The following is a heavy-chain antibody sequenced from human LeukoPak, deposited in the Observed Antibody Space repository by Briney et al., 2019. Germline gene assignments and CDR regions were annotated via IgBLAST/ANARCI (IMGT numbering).Heavy chain of an antibody. V-gene: IGHV4-34*01. CDR2: INHSGST. D-gene: IGHD2-2*01. CDR1: GGSFSGYY. J-gene: IGHJ5*02. Sequence: SETLSLTCAVYGGSFSGYYWSWIRQPPGKGLEWIGEINHSGSTNYNPSLKSRVTISVDTSKNQFSLELSSVTAADTAVYYCARGRVVAWFDPWGQGTLVTVSS. CDR3: ARGRVVAWFDP.